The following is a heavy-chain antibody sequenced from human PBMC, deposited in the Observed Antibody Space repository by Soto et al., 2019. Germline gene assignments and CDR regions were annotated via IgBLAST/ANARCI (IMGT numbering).Heavy chain of an antibody. D-gene: IGHD2-2*01. J-gene: IGHJ6*03. Sequence: ASVKVYCKSSGYTFTSYYMHWVRQAPGQGLEWMGIINPSGSSTSYAQKFQGRVTMTRDTSTSTVYMELSSLRSEDTAVYYCARGEEVVPAAIIPYCNYMYIRSKQTTV. CDR1: GYTFTSYY. CDR2: INPSGSST. V-gene: IGHV1-46*01. CDR3: ARGEEVVPAAIIPYCNYMYI.